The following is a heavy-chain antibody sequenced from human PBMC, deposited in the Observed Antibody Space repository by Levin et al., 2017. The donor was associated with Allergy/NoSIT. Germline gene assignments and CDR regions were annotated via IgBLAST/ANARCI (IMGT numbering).Heavy chain of an antibody. D-gene: IGHD3-22*01. J-gene: IGHJ6*02. CDR1: GFTFSSYG. CDR2: ISYDGSNK. V-gene: IGHV3-30*18. Sequence: GESLKISCAASGFTFSSYGMHWVRQAPGKGLEWVAVISYDGSNKYYADSVKGRFTISRDNSKNTLYLQMNSLRAEDTAVYYCAKDEDSSGYYLAYGMDVWGQGTTVTVSS. CDR3: AKDEDSSGYYLAYGMDV.